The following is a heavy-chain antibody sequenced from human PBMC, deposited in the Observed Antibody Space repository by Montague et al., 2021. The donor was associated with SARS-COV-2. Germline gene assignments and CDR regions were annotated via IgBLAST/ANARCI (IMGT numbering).Heavy chain of an antibody. CDR3: ARGLIDITMMVVVFTGASLYFDY. J-gene: IGHJ4*02. CDR1: GGSLSGYH. CDR2: IGPSGGT. V-gene: IGHV4-34*01. Sequence: SETLSLTCGVSGGSLSGYHWSWIRQPPGKGLEWIGEIGPSGGTNYNPSLKSRVIISLDTSKNQFSLKLSSVTAADTAVYYCARGLIDITMMVVVFTGASLYFDYWGQGILVTASS. D-gene: IGHD3-22*01.